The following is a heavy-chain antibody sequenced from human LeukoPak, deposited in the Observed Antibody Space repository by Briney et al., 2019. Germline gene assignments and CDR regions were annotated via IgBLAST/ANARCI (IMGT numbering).Heavy chain of an antibody. Sequence: PGGSLRLSCAASGFTFSSYGMSWVRQAPGKGLEWVGNIKQDGSEQYYVESVKGRVTISRDNAKKSPYMQMNGLRAEDTAVYYCAREVVPAATFYYYYYMDVWGKGTTVTVFS. D-gene: IGHD2-2*01. CDR3: AREVVPAATFYYYYYMDV. CDR1: GFTFSSYG. V-gene: IGHV3-7*01. J-gene: IGHJ6*03. CDR2: IKQDGSEQ.